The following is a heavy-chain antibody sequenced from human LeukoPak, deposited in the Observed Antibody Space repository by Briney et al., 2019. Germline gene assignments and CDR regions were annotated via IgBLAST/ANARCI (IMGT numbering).Heavy chain of an antibody. J-gene: IGHJ4*02. Sequence: GGSLRLSCAASGFIVSTNNMSWVRQAPGKGLEWVSAISGSGGSTYYADSVKGRFTISRDNSKNTLYLQMNSLRAEDTAVYYWGRRVYGAGIFYFDYGGQGTLVTVSS. V-gene: IGHV3-23*01. D-gene: IGHD3-10*01. CDR2: ISGSGGST. CDR3: GRRVYGAGIFYFDY. CDR1: GFIVSTNN.